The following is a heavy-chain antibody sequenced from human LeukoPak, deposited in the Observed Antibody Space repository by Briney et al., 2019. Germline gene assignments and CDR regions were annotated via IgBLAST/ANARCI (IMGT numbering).Heavy chain of an antibody. CDR1: GYTFTSYA. CDR2: INTNTGNP. Sequence: ASVKVSCKASGYTFTSYAMNWVRQAPGQGLEWMGWINTNTGNPTYAQGFTGRFVFSLDTSVSTAYLQISSLKAEDTAVYYCARALSDSWIQLWLRDAFDIWGQGTMVTVSS. CDR3: ARALSDSWIQLWLRDAFDI. J-gene: IGHJ3*02. D-gene: IGHD5-18*01. V-gene: IGHV7-4-1*02.